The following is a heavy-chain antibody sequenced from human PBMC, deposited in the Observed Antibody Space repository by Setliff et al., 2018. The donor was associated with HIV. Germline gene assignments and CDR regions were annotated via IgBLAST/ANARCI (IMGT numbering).Heavy chain of an antibody. V-gene: IGHV1-46*01. CDR1: GYTSTSFS. CDR3: ASPSFGDVDYYYGMDV. J-gene: IGHJ6*02. CDR2: INPSGDVI. Sequence: ASVKVSCKASGYTSTSFSLHWVRQAPGQGLEWMGIINPSGDVIRYAQKFQGRVTMTRDTSTSTVYMDPSSLRSEDTAVYYCASPSFGDVDYYYGMDVWGQGTTVTVSS. D-gene: IGHD3-10*01.